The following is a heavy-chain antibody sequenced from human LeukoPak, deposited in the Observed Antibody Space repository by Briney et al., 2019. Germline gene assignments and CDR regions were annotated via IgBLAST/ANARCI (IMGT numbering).Heavy chain of an antibody. D-gene: IGHD3-3*01. CDR1: GFTVSSNY. J-gene: IGHJ3*02. CDR3: AKSQSGHDAFDI. Sequence: GGSLRLSCAASGFTVSSNYMSWVRQAPGKGLEWVSGISGSGGSTYYADSVKGRFTISRDNSMNTLYLQMNSLRAEDTAVFYCAKSQSGHDAFDIWGQGTMVTVSS. CDR2: ISGSGGST. V-gene: IGHV3-23*01.